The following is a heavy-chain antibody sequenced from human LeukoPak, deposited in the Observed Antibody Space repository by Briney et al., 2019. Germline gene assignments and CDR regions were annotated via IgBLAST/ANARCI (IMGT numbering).Heavy chain of an antibody. Sequence: GRSLRLSCAASGFTFSSYGMHWVRQAPGKGLEWVAVIWYDGSNKYYADSVKGRFTISRDNSKNTLYLQMNSLRAEDTAVYYCAKDITGHNRGWYDYWGQGNLVTVSS. J-gene: IGHJ4*02. CDR1: GFTFSSYG. V-gene: IGHV3-33*06. CDR2: IWYDGSNK. D-gene: IGHD6-19*01. CDR3: AKDITGHNRGWYDY.